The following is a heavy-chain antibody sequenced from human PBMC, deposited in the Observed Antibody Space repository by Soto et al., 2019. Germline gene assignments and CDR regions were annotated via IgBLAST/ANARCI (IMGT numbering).Heavy chain of an antibody. J-gene: IGHJ4*02. D-gene: IGHD5-12*01. CDR2: IYYSGST. CDR1: GGSISSYY. CDR3: ARRTNSGYDYRLDY. V-gene: IGHV4-59*08. Sequence: SETLSLTCTVSGGSISSYYWSWIRQPPGKGLEWIGYIYYSGSTNYNPSLKSRVTISVDTSKNQFSLKLSSVTAADTAVYYCARRTNSGYDYRLDYWGQGTLVTVSS.